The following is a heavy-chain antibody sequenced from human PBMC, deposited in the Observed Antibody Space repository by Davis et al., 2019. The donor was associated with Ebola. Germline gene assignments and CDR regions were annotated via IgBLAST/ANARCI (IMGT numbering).Heavy chain of an antibody. CDR2: MNPNSGNT. J-gene: IGHJ5*01. CDR1: GYTFTNYD. CDR3: ARGRKVARMGSWFDS. Sequence: AASVTVSCMASGYTFTNYDVHWVRQGTGQGLEWIGWMNPNSGNTGYGQKFQGRVTMTRNTSISTAYMELSSLTSEDTAVYYCARGRKVARMGSWFDSWGQGTLVTVST. D-gene: IGHD5-12*01. V-gene: IGHV1-8*01.